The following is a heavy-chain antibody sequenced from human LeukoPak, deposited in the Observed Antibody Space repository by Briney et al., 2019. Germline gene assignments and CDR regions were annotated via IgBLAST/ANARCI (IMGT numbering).Heavy chain of an antibody. CDR3: AKDGAPYCSGGTCYSAADY. CDR2: ISGSGSST. CDR1: GFTFSSYA. Sequence: GGSLRLSCAASGFTFSSYAMSWVRQAPGKGLEWVSGISGSGSSTYYADSVKGRFTISRDNSKNTLYLQMNSLRAEDTAVYYCAKDGAPYCSGGTCYSAADYWGQGTLVTVSS. D-gene: IGHD2-15*01. J-gene: IGHJ4*02. V-gene: IGHV3-23*01.